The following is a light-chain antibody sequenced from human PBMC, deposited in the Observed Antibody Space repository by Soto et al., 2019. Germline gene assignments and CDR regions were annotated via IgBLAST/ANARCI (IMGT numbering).Light chain of an antibody. Sequence: QSALTQPRSVSGSPGQSVTISCTGTSSDVGGYNHVSWYQQHPGKVPKLIIYDVSKRPSGVPDRFSGSKSGNTASLTISGLQAEDEADYYCCSYTISTTYVFGHGTKVTVL. V-gene: IGLV2-11*01. CDR3: CSYTISTTYV. J-gene: IGLJ1*01. CDR1: SSDVGGYNH. CDR2: DVS.